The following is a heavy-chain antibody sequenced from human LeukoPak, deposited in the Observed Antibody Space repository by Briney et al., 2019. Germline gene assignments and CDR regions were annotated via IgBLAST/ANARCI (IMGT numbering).Heavy chain of an antibody. J-gene: IGHJ1*01. Sequence: GGSLRLSCAASGFTVINNYLTWVRQAPGKGLEWVSDIYSGGRTHFADSVKGRFTISRDSSKNTLYLQMNSLRAEDTAVYNCAMGATGEYFQFWGQGTLVTVSS. D-gene: IGHD1-26*01. CDR1: GFTVINNY. CDR2: IYSGGRT. V-gene: IGHV3-53*01. CDR3: AMGATGEYFQF.